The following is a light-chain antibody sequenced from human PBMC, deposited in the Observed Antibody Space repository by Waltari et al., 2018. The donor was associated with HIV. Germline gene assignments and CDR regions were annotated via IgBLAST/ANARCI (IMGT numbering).Light chain of an antibody. CDR2: DVS. CDR1: SSDAGGYNY. J-gene: IGLJ3*02. Sequence: QSALTQPRSVTGSPGQAVTISCTGTSSDAGGYNYVSWYQHHPGKAPKLIIYDVSKRPSGVPDRFSGSKSGNTASLTISGLQAEDEVHYYCCSYAGSHTPWVFGGGTKVTVL. CDR3: CSYAGSHTPWV. V-gene: IGLV2-11*01.